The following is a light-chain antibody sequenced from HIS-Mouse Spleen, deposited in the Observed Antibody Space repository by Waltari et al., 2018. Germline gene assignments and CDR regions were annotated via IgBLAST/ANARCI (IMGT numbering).Light chain of an antibody. V-gene: IGLV3-10*01. CDR1: ALPKKY. CDR3: YSTDSSGNHRV. Sequence: SYELTQPPSVSVSPGQTARITCSGDALPKKYAYWYQQKSGQAPVLVIYEDSKRPSGIPERFSGSSAGTMATLTISRAQVDDEADYYCYSTDSSGNHRVFGGGTKLTVL. J-gene: IGLJ2*01. CDR2: EDS.